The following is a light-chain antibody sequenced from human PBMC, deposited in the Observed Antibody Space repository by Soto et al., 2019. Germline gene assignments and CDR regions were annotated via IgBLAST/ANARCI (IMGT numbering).Light chain of an antibody. CDR2: RNN. Sequence: QSVLTQPPSAFWTPGQRVTISFSGSSSKIGSKYVYWYQQLPGTAPKLLIYRNNQRPSGVPDRFSGSKSGTSASLAISGLRSEVEADYYCAAWDDSLSAYYVFGTGTKVPVL. V-gene: IGLV1-47*01. J-gene: IGLJ1*01. CDR3: AAWDDSLSAYYV. CDR1: SSKIGSKY.